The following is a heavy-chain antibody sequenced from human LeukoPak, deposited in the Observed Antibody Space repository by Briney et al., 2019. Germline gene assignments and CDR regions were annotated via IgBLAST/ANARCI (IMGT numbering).Heavy chain of an antibody. CDR3: ARQPRVLRFLEWLLYSWFDP. CDR1: GGSISSSSYY. D-gene: IGHD3-3*01. V-gene: IGHV4-39*01. Sequence: SETLSLTCTVSGGSISSSSYYWGWIRQPPGKGLEWIGSIYYSGSTYYNPSLKSRVTISVDTSKNQSSLKLSSVTAADTAVYYCARQPRVLRFLEWLLYSWFDPWGRGTLVTVSS. J-gene: IGHJ5*02. CDR2: IYYSGST.